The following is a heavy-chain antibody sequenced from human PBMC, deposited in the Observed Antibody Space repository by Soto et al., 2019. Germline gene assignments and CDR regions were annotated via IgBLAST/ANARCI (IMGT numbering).Heavy chain of an antibody. Sequence: QITLKESGPTLVKPTQTLTLTCTFSGFSLDTSGVGVGWIRQPPGKALEWVPVIYWDDYKHFSPSLESRLTISKDTSKIQVVRTMTDMDPVDTATYYCAHKGSGLYPLDYWGQGALVTVSS. CDR1: GFSLDTSGVG. D-gene: IGHD3-10*01. J-gene: IGHJ4*02. CDR3: AHKGSGLYPLDY. CDR2: IYWDDYK. V-gene: IGHV2-5*02.